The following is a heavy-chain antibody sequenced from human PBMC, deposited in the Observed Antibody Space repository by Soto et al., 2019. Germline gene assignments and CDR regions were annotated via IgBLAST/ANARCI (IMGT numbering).Heavy chain of an antibody. J-gene: IGHJ3*01. CDR3: ARDRRDSVADRRSFDV. Sequence: ASVKVSCKASGYSFTTYGISWVRQAPGQGLEYMGWISVYNGDTNYAQKLQGRVTMTTDTSTSTAYMELRSLRSDDTAFYFCARDRRDSVADRRSFDVWGQGTMVTGSS. D-gene: IGHD1-26*01. V-gene: IGHV1-18*01. CDR2: ISVYNGDT. CDR1: GYSFTTYG.